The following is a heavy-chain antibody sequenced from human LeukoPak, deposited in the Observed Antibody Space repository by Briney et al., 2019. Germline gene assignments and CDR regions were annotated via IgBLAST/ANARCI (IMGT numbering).Heavy chain of an antibody. J-gene: IGHJ4*02. Sequence: ASVKVSCKASGYTFTDYYMHWVRQAPGQGLEWTGWINPNRGDTIFAQKFHGRVTMIKDTSISTAYMELSRLTSDDTAVYFCARCTAAAGTYPLDYWGQGTLVTVSS. CDR3: ARCTAAAGTYPLDY. D-gene: IGHD6-13*01. CDR1: GYTFTDYY. CDR2: INPNRGDT. V-gene: IGHV1-2*02.